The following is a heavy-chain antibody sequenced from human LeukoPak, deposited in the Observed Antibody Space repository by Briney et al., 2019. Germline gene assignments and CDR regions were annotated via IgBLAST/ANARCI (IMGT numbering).Heavy chain of an antibody. D-gene: IGHD4-17*01. CDR2: ISSSSSYI. J-gene: IGHJ3*02. Sequence: GGSLRLSCAASGFTFSSYSMKWVRQAPGKGLEWVSSISSSSSYIYYADSVKGRFTISRDNAKNSLYLQMNSLRAEDTAVYYCASPYGDFDAFDIWGQGTMVTVSS. CDR3: ASPYGDFDAFDI. V-gene: IGHV3-21*01. CDR1: GFTFSSYS.